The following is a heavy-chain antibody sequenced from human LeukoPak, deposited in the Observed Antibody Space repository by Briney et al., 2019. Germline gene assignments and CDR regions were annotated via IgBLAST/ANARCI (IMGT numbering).Heavy chain of an antibody. CDR2: IYYSGST. V-gene: IGHV4-39*01. D-gene: IGHD2-2*01. CDR3: ARHVVVVPAAMAEGNYFDY. CDR1: GGSISSSSYY. Sequence: SENLSLTCTVSGGSISSSSYYWGWIRQPPGKGLEWIGSIYYSGSTYYNPSLKSRVTISVDTSKNQFSLKLSSVTAADTAVYYCARHVVVVPAAMAEGNYFDYWGQGTLVTVSS. J-gene: IGHJ4*02.